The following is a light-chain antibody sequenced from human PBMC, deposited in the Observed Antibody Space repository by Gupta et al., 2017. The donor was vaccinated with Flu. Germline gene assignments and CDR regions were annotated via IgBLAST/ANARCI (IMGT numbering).Light chain of an antibody. CDR2: EVT. J-gene: IGLJ2*01. CDR3: NSYTRYNIE. V-gene: IGLV2-14*01. Sequence: ASVSGSPGQSITISCTGVTGGPEHVSWYQQYPGKVPKLIIYEVTHRPSVNSARFSGPNTGNTPYLTISGLQADDAADCYCNSYTRYNIEFGG. CDR1: TGGPEH.